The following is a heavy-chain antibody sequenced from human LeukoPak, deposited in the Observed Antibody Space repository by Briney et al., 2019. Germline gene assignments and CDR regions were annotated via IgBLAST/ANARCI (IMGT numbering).Heavy chain of an antibody. Sequence: ASVKVSCKASGGTLSSYAISWVRQAPGQGLEWMGGIIPIFGTANYAQKFQGRVTITADKSTSTAYMELSSLRSEDTAVYYCARDRGYYDSSGYSSLDRYFDLWGRGTLVTVSS. CDR3: ARDRGYYDSSGYSSLDRYFDL. V-gene: IGHV1-69*06. CDR2: IIPIFGTA. D-gene: IGHD3-22*01. CDR1: GGTLSSYA. J-gene: IGHJ2*01.